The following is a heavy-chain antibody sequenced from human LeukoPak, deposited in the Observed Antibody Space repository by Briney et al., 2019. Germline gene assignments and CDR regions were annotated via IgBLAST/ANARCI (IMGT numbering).Heavy chain of an antibody. J-gene: IGHJ4*02. V-gene: IGHV3-33*01. CDR3: ARDYYDSSGYHREVDY. CDR2: IWYDGSNK. Sequence: GRSLRLSCAASGFILSSYGMHWVRQAPGKGLEWVALIWYDGSNKYYADSVKGRFTISRDNSKNTLYLQMNSLRAEDTAVYYCARDYYDSSGYHREVDYWGQGTLVTVSS. D-gene: IGHD3-22*01. CDR1: GFILSSYG.